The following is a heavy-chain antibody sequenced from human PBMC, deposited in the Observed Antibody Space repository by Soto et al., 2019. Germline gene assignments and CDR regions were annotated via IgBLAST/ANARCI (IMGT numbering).Heavy chain of an antibody. Sequence: QVQLVQSGAEVKKPGASVKVSCKASGYTFTSYGISWVRQAPGHGLEWMGWISAYNGNTRYAQKLQGRVTMTTVTSTSTAYMELRSLISDDTAVYYCAGGVGWAPLDSWGQGTLVTVSS. CDR2: ISAYNGNT. CDR3: AGGVGWAPLDS. CDR1: GYTFTSYG. V-gene: IGHV1-18*01. J-gene: IGHJ4*02. D-gene: IGHD1-26*01.